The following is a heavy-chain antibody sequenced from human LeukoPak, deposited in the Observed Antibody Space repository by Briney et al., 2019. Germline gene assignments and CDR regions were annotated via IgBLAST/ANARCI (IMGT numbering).Heavy chain of an antibody. D-gene: IGHD4-11*01. V-gene: IGHV3-21*01. CDR1: GFTFSSYS. J-gene: IGHJ6*03. CDR3: AKEVYSNYYYYYYMDV. Sequence: GGSLRLSCAASGFTFSSYSMNWVRQAPGKGLEWVSSISSSSSYIYYADSVKGRFTISRDNAKNSLYLQMNSLRAEDTAVYYCAKEVYSNYYYYYYMDVWGKGTTVTVSS. CDR2: ISSSSSYI.